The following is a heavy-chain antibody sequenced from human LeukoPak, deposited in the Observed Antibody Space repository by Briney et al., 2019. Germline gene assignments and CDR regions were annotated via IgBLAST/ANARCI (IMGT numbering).Heavy chain of an antibody. CDR1: GFNFRSYA. CDR3: TRLFYNSGFPDP. Sequence: GGSLRLSCAASGFNFRSYAMSWVRQAPGKGLEWVSTVTGGAVATYYADSVRGRHTISRDNSKNTAYLQMNSLKTEDTAVYYCTRLFYNSGFPDPWGQGTLVTVSS. J-gene: IGHJ5*02. V-gene: IGHV3-23*01. D-gene: IGHD6-19*01. CDR2: VTGGAVAT.